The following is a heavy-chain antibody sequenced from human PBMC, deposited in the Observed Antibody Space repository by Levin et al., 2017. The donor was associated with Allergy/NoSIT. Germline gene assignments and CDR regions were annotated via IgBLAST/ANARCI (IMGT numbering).Heavy chain of an antibody. CDR2: INNDGRST. CDR1: GFSLGDYW. J-gene: IGHJ4*02. D-gene: IGHD6-19*01. CDR3: VRTLGWRNPFDS. Sequence: LSLTCAASGFSLGDYWMHWVRQAPGKGLVWVSRINNDGRSTIYADSVRGRFTISRDNAKNTVYLEMNGLRVEDTAVYYCVRTLGWRNPFDSWGQGTLVTVSS. V-gene: IGHV3-74*01.